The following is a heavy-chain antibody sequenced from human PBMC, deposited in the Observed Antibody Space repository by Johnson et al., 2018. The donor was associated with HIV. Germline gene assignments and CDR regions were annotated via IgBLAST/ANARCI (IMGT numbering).Heavy chain of an antibody. J-gene: IGHJ3*02. CDR1: GFTFSSYG. Sequence: QVQLVESGGGVVQPGRSLRLSCAASGFTFSSYGMHWVRQAPGKGLEWVAVIWYDGSNKYYADSVKGRFTISRDNSKNTLNLQMNSLRAEDTAVYYCAKDPNRWEQRAYAFDIWGQGTMVTVSS. CDR3: AKDPNRWEQRAYAFDI. V-gene: IGHV3-33*06. CDR2: IWYDGSNK. D-gene: IGHD1-26*01.